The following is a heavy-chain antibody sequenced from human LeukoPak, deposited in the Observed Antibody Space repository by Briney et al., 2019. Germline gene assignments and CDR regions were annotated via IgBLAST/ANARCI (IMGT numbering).Heavy chain of an antibody. CDR3: ATDRGWRTSGYYLYYFEY. CDR2: IKRDGSEK. D-gene: IGHD3-3*01. V-gene: IGHV3-7*01. J-gene: IGHJ4*02. Sequence: GSLRLSCAASGFIFTNYFMSWVRQAPGKGLEWVASIKRDGSEKYYVDSVRGRFTISRDNTMNSLYLQVSSLRAEDTAVYYCATDRGWRTSGYYLYYFEYWGQGTLVTYSS. CDR1: GFIFTNYF.